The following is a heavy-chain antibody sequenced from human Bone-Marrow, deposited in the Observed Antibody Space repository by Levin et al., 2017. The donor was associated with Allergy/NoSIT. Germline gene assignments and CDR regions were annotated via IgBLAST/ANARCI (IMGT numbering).Heavy chain of an antibody. CDR2: IYHSGST. J-gene: IGHJ3*02. CDR1: GGSISSSNW. Sequence: SETLSLTCAVSGGSISSSNWWSWVRQPPGKGLEWIGEIYHSGSTNYNPSLKSRVTISVDKSKNQFSLKLSSVTAADTAVYYCARDLAVAGTVGAFDIWGQGTMVTVSS. CDR3: ARDLAVAGTVGAFDI. D-gene: IGHD6-19*01. V-gene: IGHV4-4*02.